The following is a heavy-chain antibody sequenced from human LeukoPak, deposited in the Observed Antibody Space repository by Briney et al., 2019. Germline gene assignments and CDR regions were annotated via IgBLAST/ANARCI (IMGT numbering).Heavy chain of an antibody. J-gene: IGHJ6*03. Sequence: ASVKVSCKASGYTFTGYYMHWVRQAPGQGLEWMGRINPNSGGTNYAQKFQGRVTMTRDTSISTAYMELSRLRSDDTAVYYCAREPAVIPLLRYYYMDVWGKGTTVTVSS. D-gene: IGHD2-21*01. V-gene: IGHV1-2*06. CDR2: INPNSGGT. CDR3: AREPAVIPLLRYYYMDV. CDR1: GYTFTGYY.